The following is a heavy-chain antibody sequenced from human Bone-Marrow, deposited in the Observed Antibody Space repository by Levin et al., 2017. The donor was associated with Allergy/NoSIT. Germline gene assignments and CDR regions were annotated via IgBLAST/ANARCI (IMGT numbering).Heavy chain of an antibody. J-gene: IGHJ6*02. CDR2: INPNSRNT. D-gene: IGHD4-17*01. V-gene: IGHV1-8*01. CDR1: GYSFTNYD. CDR3: ARGQGYGDYYLYFGLDV. Sequence: ASVKVSCKTSGYSFTNYDINWVRQAPGQGLEWMGWINPNSRNTAYAPKFQGRVTMTRDTSISTVYMELNSLTSEDTAVYYCARGQGYGDYYLYFGLDVWGQGTWVTVAS.